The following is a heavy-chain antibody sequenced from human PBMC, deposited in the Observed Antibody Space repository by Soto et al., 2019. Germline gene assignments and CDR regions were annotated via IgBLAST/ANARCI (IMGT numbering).Heavy chain of an antibody. D-gene: IGHD3-22*01. V-gene: IGHV3-53*01. Sequence: PGVSLRLSCAASGFSVSSNYMSWVRQAPGKGLEWVSVFYTDGSRYYADSVKGRCTMSRDTSKNTLNLQMNSLRAEDTAVYYCTREDYYGSKMHGMDVWGQGTTVTVSS. CDR1: GFSVSSNY. CDR2: FYTDGSR. CDR3: TREDYYGSKMHGMDV. J-gene: IGHJ6*02.